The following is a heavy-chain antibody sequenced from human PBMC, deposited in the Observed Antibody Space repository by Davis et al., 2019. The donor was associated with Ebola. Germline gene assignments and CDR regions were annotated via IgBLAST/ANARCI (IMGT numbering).Heavy chain of an antibody. CDR1: GFSFSSNY. CDR3: ANGLEVVSDY. Sequence: GGSLRLSCATSGFSFSSNYISWVRQAPGKGLEWVSFLYNGVTTYYADSVEGRFTISRDNSKSTLYLQMNSLRADDTAVYYCANGLEVVSDYWGQGTLVTVSS. V-gene: IGHV3-53*01. J-gene: IGHJ4*02. D-gene: IGHD3-22*01. CDR2: LYNGVTT.